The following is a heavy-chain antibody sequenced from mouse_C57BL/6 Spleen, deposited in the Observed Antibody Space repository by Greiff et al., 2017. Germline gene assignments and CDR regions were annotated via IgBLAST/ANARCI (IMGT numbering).Heavy chain of an antibody. Sequence: VQLQQSGPELVKPGASVKISCKASGYTFTDYYMNWVKQSHGKSLEWIGDINPNNGGTSYNQKFKGKATLTVDKSSSTAYMELRSLTSEDSAVYYCARDTGTAMDDWGQGTSVTVSS. D-gene: IGHD4-1*01. CDR3: ARDTGTAMDD. V-gene: IGHV1-26*01. J-gene: IGHJ4*01. CDR2: INPNNGGT. CDR1: GYTFTDYY.